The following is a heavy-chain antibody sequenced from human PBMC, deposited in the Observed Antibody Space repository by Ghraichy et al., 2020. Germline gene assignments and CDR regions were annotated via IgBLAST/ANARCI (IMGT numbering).Heavy chain of an antibody. J-gene: IGHJ3*02. Sequence: GGSLRLSCAASGFTFDDYAMHWVRQAPGKGLEWVSGISWNSGSIGYADSVKGRFTISRDNAKNSLYLQMNRLRAEDTALYYCAKDLLAIVPAAMNAFDIWGQGTMVTVSS. CDR1: GFTFDDYA. D-gene: IGHD2-2*01. CDR3: AKDLLAIVPAAMNAFDI. CDR2: ISWNSGSI. V-gene: IGHV3-9*01.